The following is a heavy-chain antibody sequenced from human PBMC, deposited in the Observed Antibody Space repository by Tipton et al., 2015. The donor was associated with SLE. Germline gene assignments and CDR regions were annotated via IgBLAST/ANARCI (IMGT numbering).Heavy chain of an antibody. CDR1: GFTFSSYS. D-gene: IGHD1-26*01. CDR2: ISSSSSYI. V-gene: IGHV3-21*01. Sequence: SLRLSCAASGFTFSSYSMNWVRQAPGKGLEWVSSISSSSSYIYYADSVKGRFTISRDNAKNSLYLQMNSLRAEDTAVYYCAKSDVVGATKGPFDYWGQGTLVTVSS. CDR3: AKSDVVGATKGPFDY. J-gene: IGHJ4*02.